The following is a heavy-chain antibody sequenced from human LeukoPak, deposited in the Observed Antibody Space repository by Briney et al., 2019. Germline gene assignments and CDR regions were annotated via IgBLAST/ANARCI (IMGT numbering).Heavy chain of an antibody. Sequence: GGSLRLSCAASGFTFHKSDMSWVRQAPGKGPEWVASISESGGSIYYADSVKGRFTISGDNSRNTLFVQMNSLRVEDTAVYYCAKGWRLLQNWLDSWGQGTLVTVSS. CDR3: AKGWRLLQNWLDS. V-gene: IGHV3-23*01. D-gene: IGHD2-21*01. CDR1: GFTFHKSD. J-gene: IGHJ5*01. CDR2: ISESGGSI.